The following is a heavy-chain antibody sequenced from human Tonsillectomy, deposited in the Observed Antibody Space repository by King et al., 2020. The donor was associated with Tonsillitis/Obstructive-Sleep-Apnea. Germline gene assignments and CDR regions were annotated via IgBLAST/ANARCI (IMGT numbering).Heavy chain of an antibody. J-gene: IGHJ4*02. CDR1: GYRFSTSW. Sequence: VQLVESGAEVKKSGESLKISCAGSGYRFSTSWIGWMRQMPGKGLECMGIIYPGDSDTRYSPSFQGLVTISADKSISTAYLQWSSLKASDTAMYYCARLGDSSSFVSLDYFDYWGQGTLVTVSS. CDR2: IYPGDSDT. D-gene: IGHD6-6*01. V-gene: IGHV5-51*01. CDR3: ARLGDSSSFVSLDYFDY.